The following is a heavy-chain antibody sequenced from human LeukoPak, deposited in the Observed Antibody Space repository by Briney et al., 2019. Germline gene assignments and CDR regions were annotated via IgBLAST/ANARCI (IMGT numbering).Heavy chain of an antibody. D-gene: IGHD6-13*01. Sequence: ASVKVSCKASGYSSTNYGISWVRQAPGQGLEWMGWIHIYRGNTNYAQKCQGRVTMTTDTSTSTVYMEVRGLRSDDTAMYYCARDVGITVADSFDPWGQGTLVTVSS. V-gene: IGHV1-18*01. J-gene: IGHJ5*02. CDR3: ARDVGITVADSFDP. CDR1: GYSSTNYG. CDR2: IHIYRGNT.